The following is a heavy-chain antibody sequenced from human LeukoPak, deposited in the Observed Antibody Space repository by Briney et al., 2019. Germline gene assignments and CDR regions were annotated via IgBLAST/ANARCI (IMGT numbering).Heavy chain of an antibody. V-gene: IGHV3-21*01. CDR1: GFTFSSYS. CDR2: ISSSSSYI. CDR3: ASIRRGYSYGSFDY. D-gene: IGHD5-18*01. J-gene: IGHJ4*02. Sequence: PGGSLRLSCAASGFTFSSYSMNWVRQAPGKGLEWVSSISSSSSYIYYADSVKGRFTISSDNAKNSLYRQMNSLRAEDTAVYYCASIRRGYSYGSFDYWGQGTLVTVSS.